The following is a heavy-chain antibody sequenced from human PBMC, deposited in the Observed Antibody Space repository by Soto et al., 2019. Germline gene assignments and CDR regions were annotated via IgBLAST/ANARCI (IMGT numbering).Heavy chain of an antibody. J-gene: IGHJ5*02. CDR1: GFTVSSNY. CDR2: IYSGGST. V-gene: IGHV3-66*01. Sequence: GGSLRLSCAASGFTVSSNYMSWVRQAPGKGLEWVSVIYSGGSTYYADSMKGRFTISRDNSKNTLYLQMNSLRAEDTAVYYCARAPWFGEYRPWGQGTLVTVSS. CDR3: ARAPWFGEYRP. D-gene: IGHD3-10*01.